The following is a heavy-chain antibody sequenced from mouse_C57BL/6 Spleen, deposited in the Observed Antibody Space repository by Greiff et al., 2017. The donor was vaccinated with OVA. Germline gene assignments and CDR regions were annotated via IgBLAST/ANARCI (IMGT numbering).Heavy chain of an antibody. CDR1: VFTFTRYW. Sequence: VQLQQPGAELVRPGSSVKLSCQASVFTFTRYWMHWVKQRPIQGLEWIGNIDPSDSETHYNQKFKDKATLTVDKSSSNAYMQLSSLTSEDSAVYYCARGGYYSNYDYFDYWGQGTTLTVSS. CDR3: ARGGYYSNYDYFDY. CDR2: IDPSDSET. D-gene: IGHD2-5*01. V-gene: IGHV1-52*01. J-gene: IGHJ2*01.